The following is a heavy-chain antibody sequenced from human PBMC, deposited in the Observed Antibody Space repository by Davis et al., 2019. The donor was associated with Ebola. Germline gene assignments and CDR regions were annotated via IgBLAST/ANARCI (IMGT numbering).Heavy chain of an antibody. Sequence: ASVKVSCKASGYTFISYTLHWVRQAPGQRLEWMGWISAYNGNTNYAQKLQGRVTMTTDTSTSTAYMELRSLRSDDTAVYYCARRNSGYDHYDYWGQGTLVTVSS. V-gene: IGHV1-18*01. CDR2: ISAYNGNT. CDR3: ARRNSGYDHYDY. J-gene: IGHJ4*02. CDR1: GYTFISYT. D-gene: IGHD5-12*01.